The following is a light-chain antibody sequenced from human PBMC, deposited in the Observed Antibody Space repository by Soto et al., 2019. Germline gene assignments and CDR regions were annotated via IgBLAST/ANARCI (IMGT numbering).Light chain of an antibody. V-gene: IGKV1-5*01. J-gene: IGKJ2*01. CDR2: AAS. Sequence: DIQMTQSPSTLSASVGDRVTITCRASQSISSWLAWYQQKPGKAPKLLIYAASSLESGVPSRFSGSGSGTEFTLTISSLQHDDFATYYCHQYNSYSYTFGQGTKLEIK. CDR3: HQYNSYSYT. CDR1: QSISSW.